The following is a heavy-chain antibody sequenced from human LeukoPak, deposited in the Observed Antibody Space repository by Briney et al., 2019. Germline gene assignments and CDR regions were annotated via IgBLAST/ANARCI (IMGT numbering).Heavy chain of an antibody. J-gene: IGHJ4*02. CDR3: ASGYCSSTGCYVGDY. V-gene: IGHV1-69*13. D-gene: IGHD2-2*01. CDR2: IIPIFGTA. Sequence: GASVKVSCKASGGTFSSYAISWVRQAPGQGLEWMGGIIPIFGTANYAQKFQGRVTITADESTSTAYMELSSLRSEDTAVYYCASGYCSSTGCYVGDYWGQGTLVTVSS. CDR1: GGTFSSYA.